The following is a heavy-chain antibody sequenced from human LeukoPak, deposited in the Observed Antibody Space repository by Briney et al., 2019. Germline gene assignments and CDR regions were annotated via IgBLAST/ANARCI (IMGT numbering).Heavy chain of an antibody. CDR1: GFTFSSYE. Sequence: PGGSLRLSCAASGFTFSSYEMNWVRQAPGKGLEWVSYISSSGSTIYYADSVKGRFTTSRDNAKNSLYLQMNSLRAEDTAVYYCAREAQYYYDSSGYYPNWFDPWGQGTLVTVSS. CDR2: ISSSGSTI. CDR3: AREAQYYYDSSGYYPNWFDP. D-gene: IGHD3-22*01. J-gene: IGHJ5*02. V-gene: IGHV3-48*03.